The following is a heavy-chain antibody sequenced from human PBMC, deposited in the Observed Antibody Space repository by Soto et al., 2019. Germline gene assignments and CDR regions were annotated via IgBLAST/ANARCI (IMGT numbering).Heavy chain of an antibody. D-gene: IGHD1-7*01. V-gene: IGHV3-33*01. CDR2: IWHDGGNK. Sequence: ESGGGVVQPGRSLRLSCVASGFSFSSSVMHWVRQAPGKGLQWVAVIWHDGGNKYNADSVKGRFSISRDNSKNTIYLQMNSLRVEDTAVYYCARGNWKYGYFDYWGQGTLVTVSS. J-gene: IGHJ4*02. CDR3: ARGNWKYGYFDY. CDR1: GFSFSSSV.